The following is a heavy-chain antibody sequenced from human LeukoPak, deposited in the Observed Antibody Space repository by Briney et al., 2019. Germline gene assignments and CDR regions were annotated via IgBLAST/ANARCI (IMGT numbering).Heavy chain of an antibody. D-gene: IGHD1-26*01. CDR2: IIPIFGTA. CDR1: GGTFSSYA. J-gene: IGHJ4*02. V-gene: IGHV1-69*06. Sequence: ASVKVSCKASGGTFSSYAISWVRQAPGQGLEWMGGIIPIFGTANYAQKFQGRVTITADKSTSTAYMELSSLRSEDTAVYYCARGPNSGSYQRTYYFDYWGQGTLVTVSS. CDR3: ARGPNSGSYQRTYYFDY.